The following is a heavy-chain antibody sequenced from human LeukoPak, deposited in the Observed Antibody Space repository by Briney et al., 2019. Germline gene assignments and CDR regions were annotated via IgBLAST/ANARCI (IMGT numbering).Heavy chain of an antibody. J-gene: IGHJ3*02. CDR1: GGSISSYY. CDR3: ARAPVTVKDSFDI. D-gene: IGHD4-11*01. V-gene: IGHV4-4*07. Sequence: SETLSLTCTVSGGSISSYYWSWIRQPAGKGLEWIGRIFTSGSTNYNASLKSRVTMSVDTSKNQFSLKLRSVTAADTAAYYCARAPVTVKDSFDIWGQGTMVTVSS. CDR2: IFTSGST.